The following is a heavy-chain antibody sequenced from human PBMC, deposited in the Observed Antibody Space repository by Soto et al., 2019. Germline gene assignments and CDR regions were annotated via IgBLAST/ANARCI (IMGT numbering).Heavy chain of an antibody. CDR3: ARGIKYGAYSRWFDP. J-gene: IGHJ5*02. CDR1: GYTFTSYD. CDR2: MNPNSGNT. D-gene: IGHD4-17*01. V-gene: IGHV1-8*01. Sequence: QVQLVQSGAEVKKPGASVKVSCKASGYTFTSYDINWVRQATGQGLEYLGWMNPNSGNTAYVQKFQGRVPTTWDTAITTSYMELSSLRSEDTAVYFCARGIKYGAYSRWFDPWGQGTLVTFSS.